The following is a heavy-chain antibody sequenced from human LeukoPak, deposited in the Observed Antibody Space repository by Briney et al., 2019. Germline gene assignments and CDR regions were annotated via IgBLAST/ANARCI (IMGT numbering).Heavy chain of an antibody. CDR3: ARDSTVTTPFDI. J-gene: IGHJ3*02. CDR1: GYTFTSYG. V-gene: IGHV1-18*01. Sequence: ASAKVSCKASGYTFTSYGISWVRQAPGQGLEWMGWISAYNGNTNYAQKLQGRVTMTADISTSTAYMELRSLRSDDTAVYYCARDSTVTTPFDIWGQGTMVTVSS. CDR2: ISAYNGNT. D-gene: IGHD4-17*01.